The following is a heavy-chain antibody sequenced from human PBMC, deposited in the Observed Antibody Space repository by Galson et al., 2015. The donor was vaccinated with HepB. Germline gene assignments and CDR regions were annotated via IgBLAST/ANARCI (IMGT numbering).Heavy chain of an antibody. CDR3: VRDDALWSWYFDS. J-gene: IGHJ4*02. Sequence: SLRLSCAASGFTFSRLGMTWVRQAPGKGLECVSAIGVSSSNTDYADSVKGRFTISRDNSKNMLYLQMNDLRAEDTAVYYCVRDDALWSWYFDSWGQGILVTVSS. V-gene: IGHV3-23*01. CDR2: IGVSSSNT. CDR1: GFTFSRLG. D-gene: IGHD3-10*01.